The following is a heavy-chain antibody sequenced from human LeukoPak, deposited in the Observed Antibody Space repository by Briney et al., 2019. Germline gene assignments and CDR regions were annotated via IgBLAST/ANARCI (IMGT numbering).Heavy chain of an antibody. Sequence: SETLSLTCTVSGDSISSYYWAWIRQPPGKGLEWTGYIYYSGTPTSYNPSLKSRVTISIDTSRSQFSLKLSSVTAADTAVYYCARDSRGGGPDFDYWGQGTLVIVSS. CDR1: GDSISSYY. V-gene: IGHV4-59*01. CDR3: ARDSRGGGPDFDY. J-gene: IGHJ4*02. CDR2: IYYSGTPT. D-gene: IGHD3-16*01.